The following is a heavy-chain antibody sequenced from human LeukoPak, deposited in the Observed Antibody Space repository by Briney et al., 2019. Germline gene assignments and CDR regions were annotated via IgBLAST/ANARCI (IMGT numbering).Heavy chain of an antibody. CDR1: GTSVRTYF. D-gene: IGHD2-21*01. Sequence: SEALSLTCTVSGTSVRTYFWSWIRQSPGRGLEWIENIYSSGTTTYNPSLNSRVTISIDTSKNQVFLRLNAVSAADTAVYYCAREAPLYSGTAFDIWGQGTLVSVSS. J-gene: IGHJ3*02. CDR3: AREAPLYSGTAFDI. V-gene: IGHV4-4*08. CDR2: IYSSGTT.